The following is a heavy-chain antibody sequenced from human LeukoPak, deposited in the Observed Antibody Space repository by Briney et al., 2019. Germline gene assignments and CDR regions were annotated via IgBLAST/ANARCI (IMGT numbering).Heavy chain of an antibody. Sequence: PGGSLRLSCAASGFTVSSNYMSWVRQAPGKGLEWVSSISSSSSYIYYADSVKGRFTISRDNAKNSLYLQMNSLRAEDTAVYYCARDTTYYDILTGYYGYYYNMDVWGKGTTVTVSS. CDR1: GFTVSSNY. J-gene: IGHJ6*03. CDR3: ARDTTYYDILTGYYGYYYNMDV. V-gene: IGHV3-21*01. CDR2: ISSSSSYI. D-gene: IGHD3-9*01.